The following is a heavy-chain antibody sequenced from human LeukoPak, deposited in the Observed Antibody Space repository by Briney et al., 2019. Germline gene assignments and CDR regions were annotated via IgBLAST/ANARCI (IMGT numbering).Heavy chain of an antibody. J-gene: IGHJ6*02. CDR1: GYTFTSYG. Sequence: ASVKVSCKASGYTFTSYGISWVRQAPGQGLEWMGWITSYNGDTNYAQNLQGRVTMTIDTSTTTAYMELRSLRSDDTAVYYCARDVVPARRDYYYGMDVWGQGTTVTVSS. D-gene: IGHD2-2*01. V-gene: IGHV1-18*01. CDR2: ITSYNGDT. CDR3: ARDVVPARRDYYYGMDV.